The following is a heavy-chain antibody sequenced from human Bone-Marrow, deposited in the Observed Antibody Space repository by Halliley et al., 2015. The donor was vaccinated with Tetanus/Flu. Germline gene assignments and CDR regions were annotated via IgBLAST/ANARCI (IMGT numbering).Heavy chain of an antibody. CDR1: GGSIGNYY. J-gene: IGHJ6*02. CDR3: AREAYSYYGMDV. V-gene: IGHV4-59*01. Sequence: TLSLTCTVSGGSIGNYYWTWIRQPPGKGLEWIGYIYYSGGTNYNRSLKSRVTISVDKSKNQFSVNQRSVTAADTAVYYCAREAYSYYGMDVWGQGTTVIVSS. CDR2: IYYSGGT.